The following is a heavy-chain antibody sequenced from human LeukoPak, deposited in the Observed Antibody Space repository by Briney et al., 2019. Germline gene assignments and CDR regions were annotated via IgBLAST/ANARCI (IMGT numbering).Heavy chain of an antibody. V-gene: IGHV4-34*01. D-gene: IGHD4-23*01. CDR2: INHSGST. CDR3: ASGVVTPRASLSDY. CDR1: GGSFGGYY. J-gene: IGHJ4*02. Sequence: PSETLSLTCAVYGGSFGGYYWSWIRQPPGKGLEWIGEINHSGSTNYNPSLKSRVTISVDTSKNQFSLKLSSVTAADTAVYYCASGVVTPRASLSDYWGQGTLVTVSS.